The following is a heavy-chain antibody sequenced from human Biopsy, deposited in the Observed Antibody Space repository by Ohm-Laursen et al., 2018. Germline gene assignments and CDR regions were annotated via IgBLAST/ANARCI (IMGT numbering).Heavy chain of an antibody. V-gene: IGHV3-74*01. CDR3: AKAGRGYIDY. J-gene: IGHJ4*02. Sequence: SLRLSCTASRFTFSSSWMHWVRQAPGKGLEWVSRFNSDGTDTTYADSVKGRFTISRDNAKNTLYLQMNSLRVEDTAVCYCAKAGRGYIDYWGQGTLVIVSS. CDR1: RFTFSSSW. CDR2: FNSDGTDT. D-gene: IGHD5-18*01.